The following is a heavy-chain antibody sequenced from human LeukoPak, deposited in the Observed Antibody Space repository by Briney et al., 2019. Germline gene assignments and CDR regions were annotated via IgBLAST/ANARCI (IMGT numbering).Heavy chain of an antibody. V-gene: IGHV3-48*01. CDR3: AREGRRGYYYDSSGYYPIDY. CDR1: GFTFSSYY. J-gene: IGHJ4*02. CDR2: ISSSSSTI. D-gene: IGHD3-22*01. Sequence: SGGSLRLSCAASGFTFSSYYMNWVRQAPGKGLEWVSYISSSSSTIYYADSVKGRFTISRDNAKNSLYLQMNSLRAEDTAVYYCAREGRRGYYYDSSGYYPIDYWGQGTLVTVSS.